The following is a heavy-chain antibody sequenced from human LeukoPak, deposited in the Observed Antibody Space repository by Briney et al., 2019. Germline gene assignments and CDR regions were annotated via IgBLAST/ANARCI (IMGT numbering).Heavy chain of an antibody. CDR2: IKQDGSEK. CDR3: ARDVMVRGVTGRYYYYYYMDV. J-gene: IGHJ6*03. V-gene: IGHV3-7*01. CDR1: GFTFSSYW. Sequence: GGSLRLSCAASGFTFSSYWMSWGRQAPGKGLEWVANIKQDGSEKYYVDSVKGRFTISRDNAKNSLYLQMNSLRAEDTAVYYCARDVMVRGVTGRYYYYYYMDVWGKGTTVTVSS. D-gene: IGHD3-10*01.